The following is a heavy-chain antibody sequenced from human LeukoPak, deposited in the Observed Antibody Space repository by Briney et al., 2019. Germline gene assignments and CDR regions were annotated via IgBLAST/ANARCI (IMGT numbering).Heavy chain of an antibody. CDR3: ASLTTAEAFDI. V-gene: IGHV4-59*10. Sequence: PSETLSLTCAVYGGSFSGYYWSWIRQPAGKGLEWIGRIYTSGSTNYNPSLKSRVTMSVDTSKNQFSLKLSSVTAADTAVYYCASLTTAEAFDIWGQGTMVTVSS. J-gene: IGHJ3*02. D-gene: IGHD3-22*01. CDR2: IYTSGST. CDR1: GGSFSGYY.